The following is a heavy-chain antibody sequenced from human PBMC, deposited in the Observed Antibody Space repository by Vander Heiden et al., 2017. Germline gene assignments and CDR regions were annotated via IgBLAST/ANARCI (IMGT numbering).Heavy chain of an antibody. CDR2: IWYDGDNK. CDR3: ARDPSTMDGDYLRY. Sequence: QVQLVESGGGVVQPGRALRLPCAASGFTFTTYGIHWVGQGPGRGLEWVAHIWYDGDNKEYADSVKGRFTISRDNSKNTAYLQMNSLRPDDTAVYYGARDPSTMDGDYLRYWGQGTLVTVSS. V-gene: IGHV3-33*01. CDR1: GFTFTTYG. D-gene: IGHD2-21*01. J-gene: IGHJ4*02.